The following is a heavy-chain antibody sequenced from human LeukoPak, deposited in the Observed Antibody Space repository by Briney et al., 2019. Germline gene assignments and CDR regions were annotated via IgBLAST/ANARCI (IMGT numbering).Heavy chain of an antibody. CDR3: ARVLAVTMVRGVRSPNWFDP. CDR2: IYHSGST. CDR1: GGSISSYY. V-gene: IGHV4-38-2*02. D-gene: IGHD3-10*01. Sequence: SETLSLTCTVSGGSISSYYWGWIRQPPGKGLEWIGSIYHSGSTYYNPSLKSRVTISVDTSKNQFSLKLSSVTAADTAVYYCARVLAVTMVRGVRSPNWFDPWGQGTLVTVSS. J-gene: IGHJ5*02.